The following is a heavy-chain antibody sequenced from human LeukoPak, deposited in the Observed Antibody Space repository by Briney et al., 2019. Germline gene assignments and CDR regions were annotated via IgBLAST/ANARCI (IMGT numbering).Heavy chain of an antibody. D-gene: IGHD1-26*01. V-gene: IGHV3-23*01. CDR2: ISGSGGST. Sequence: QPGGSLRPSCAASGFTFINYAMSWVRQAPGKGLEWVSAISGSGGSTYYADSVKGRFTISRDNSKNTLHLQMNTLRAEDTAVYYCAKYLRSGSYYDYWGQGTLVTVSS. CDR1: GFTFINYA. CDR3: AKYLRSGSYYDY. J-gene: IGHJ4*02.